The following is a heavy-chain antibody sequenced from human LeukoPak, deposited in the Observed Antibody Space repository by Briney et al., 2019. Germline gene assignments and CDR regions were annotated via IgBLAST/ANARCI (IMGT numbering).Heavy chain of an antibody. CDR2: IYTSGST. D-gene: IGHD3-22*01. Sequence: SETLSLTCTVSGGSISSYYWSWIRQPAGKGLEWIGRIYTSGSTNYNPSLKSRVTMSVDTSKNQFSLKLSSVTAADTAVYYCARDEGYYDAYYFDYWGQGTLVTVSS. CDR3: ARDEGYYDAYYFDY. CDR1: GGSISSYY. J-gene: IGHJ4*02. V-gene: IGHV4-4*07.